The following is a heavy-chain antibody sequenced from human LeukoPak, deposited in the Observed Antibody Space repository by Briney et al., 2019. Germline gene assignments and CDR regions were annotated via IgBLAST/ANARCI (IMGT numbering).Heavy chain of an antibody. J-gene: IGHJ4*02. V-gene: IGHV4-30-4*07. Sequence: SETLSLTCAVSGGSISSGDYSWSWIRQPPGQGLEWIGYIYNSGNSYYNPSLKSRVAISLDTSKNQFSLKLSSVTAADTAIYYCARKDPGYSGYSDFDYWGQGTLVTVSS. CDR2: IYNSGNS. CDR3: ARKDPGYSGYSDFDY. CDR1: GGSISSGDYS. D-gene: IGHD5-12*01.